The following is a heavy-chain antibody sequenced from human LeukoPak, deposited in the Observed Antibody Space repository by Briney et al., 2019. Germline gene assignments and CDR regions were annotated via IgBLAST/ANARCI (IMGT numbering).Heavy chain of an antibody. V-gene: IGHV3-11*01. CDR2: IVRNGETA. J-gene: IGHJ4*02. CDR3: ARGHWQLEV. CDR1: GFTFSDYY. D-gene: IGHD3-3*01. Sequence: PGGSPRLSCGASGFTFSDYYMSWIRQAPGKRLEWVSYIVRNGETAYYADSVKGRFTISRDNAQNSLFLQMDSLRDEDTATYYCARGHWQLEVWGQGSLVTVSS.